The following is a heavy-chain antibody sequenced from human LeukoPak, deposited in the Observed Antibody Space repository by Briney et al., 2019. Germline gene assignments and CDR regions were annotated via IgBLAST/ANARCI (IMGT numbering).Heavy chain of an antibody. V-gene: IGHV3-30*04. CDR1: GFTFSSYA. CDR2: ISYDGSNK. Sequence: GGSLRLSCAASGFTFSSYAMHWVRQAPGKGLEWVAVISYDGSNKYYADSVKGRFTISRDNSKNTLYLQMNSLRAEDTAVYYRARSRGYSGYDSVDYWGQGTLVTVSS. J-gene: IGHJ4*02. D-gene: IGHD5-12*01. CDR3: ARSRGYSGYDSVDY.